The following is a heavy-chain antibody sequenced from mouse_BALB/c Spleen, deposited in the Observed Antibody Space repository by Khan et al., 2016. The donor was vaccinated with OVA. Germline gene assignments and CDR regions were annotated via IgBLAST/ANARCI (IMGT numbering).Heavy chain of an antibody. J-gene: IGHJ2*01. V-gene: IGHV3-2*02. CDR2: ISYSGVP. Sequence: EVQLKESGPGLVKPSQSLSLTCTVTGYSITSGYAWNWIRQFPGNKLEWMGYISYSGVPSYTPSLKSRISITRDTSKNQFFLQLNSVTTEDTATYDCARGNYYGYYFDYWGQGTTLTVSS. CDR1: GYSITSGYA. CDR3: ARGNYYGYYFDY. D-gene: IGHD1-1*01.